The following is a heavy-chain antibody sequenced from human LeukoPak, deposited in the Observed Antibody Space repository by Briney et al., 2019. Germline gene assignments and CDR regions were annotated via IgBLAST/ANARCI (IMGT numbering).Heavy chain of an antibody. CDR1: GFTFSSYS. D-gene: IGHD3-16*01. CDR2: ISSSSTI. CDR3: VKVTYDYVWGSYES. Sequence: GGSLRLSCAASGFTFSSYSMNWVRQAPGKGLEWVSYISSSSTIYYADSVKGRFTISRDNSKNTMYLQMNGLRVEDTAVYYCVKVTYDYVWGSYESWGQGTLVTVSS. J-gene: IGHJ4*02. V-gene: IGHV3-48*01.